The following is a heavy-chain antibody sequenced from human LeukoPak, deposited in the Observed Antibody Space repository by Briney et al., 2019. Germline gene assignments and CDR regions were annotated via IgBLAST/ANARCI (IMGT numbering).Heavy chain of an antibody. D-gene: IGHD2-2*01. V-gene: IGHV7-4-1*02. CDR1: GYTFTSYA. CDR2: INTNTGNP. Sequence: GASVKVSCKASGYTFTSYAMNWVRQAPGQGPEWMGWINTNTGNPTYAQGFTGRFVFSLDTSVSTAYLQISSLKAEDTALYYCARDNEDPSASSAAFDIWGQGTLVTVPS. CDR3: ARDNEDPSASSAAFDI. J-gene: IGHJ3*02.